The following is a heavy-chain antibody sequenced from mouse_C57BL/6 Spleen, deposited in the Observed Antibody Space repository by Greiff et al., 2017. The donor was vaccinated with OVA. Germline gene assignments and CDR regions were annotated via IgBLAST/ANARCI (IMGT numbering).Heavy chain of an antibody. Sequence: VQLQQSGPVLVKPGASVKMSCKASGYTFTDYYMNWVKQSHGKSLEWIGVINPYNGGTSYNQKFKGKATLTVDKSSSTAYMELNSLTSEDSAVYYCARGGGTVRYFDVWGTGTTVTVSS. CDR3: ARGGGTVRYFDV. J-gene: IGHJ1*03. CDR1: GYTFTDYY. V-gene: IGHV1-19*01. CDR2: INPYNGGT. D-gene: IGHD4-1*01.